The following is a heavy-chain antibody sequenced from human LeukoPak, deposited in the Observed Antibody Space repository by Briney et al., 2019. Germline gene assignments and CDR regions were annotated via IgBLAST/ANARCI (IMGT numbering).Heavy chain of an antibody. CDR3: AKDRLMRSAVTTFDY. J-gene: IGHJ4*02. V-gene: IGHV3-23*01. CDR1: GFTFSSYA. Sequence: GGSLRLSCAASGFTFSSYAMSWVRQAPGKGLEWVSAISGSGGSTYYADSVKGRFTISRDNSKNTLYLQMNSLRAEDTAVYYCAKDRLMRSAVTTFDYWGQGTLVTVSS. CDR2: ISGSGGST. D-gene: IGHD4-17*01.